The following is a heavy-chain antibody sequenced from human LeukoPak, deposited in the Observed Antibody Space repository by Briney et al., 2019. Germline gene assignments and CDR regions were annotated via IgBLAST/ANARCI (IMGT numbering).Heavy chain of an antibody. CDR2: ITPNSGGT. J-gene: IGHJ4*02. CDR1: GYTFTDYY. Sequence: ASVKVSCKASGYTFTDYYLHWVRQAPGQGLEWMGRITPNSGGTNYAQKFQGRVTMTRDTSISTAYMELSRLSSDDTAMYYCARDRAGGGYYALDYWGQGTLVTVSS. V-gene: IGHV1-2*06. CDR3: ARDRAGGGYYALDY. D-gene: IGHD3-22*01.